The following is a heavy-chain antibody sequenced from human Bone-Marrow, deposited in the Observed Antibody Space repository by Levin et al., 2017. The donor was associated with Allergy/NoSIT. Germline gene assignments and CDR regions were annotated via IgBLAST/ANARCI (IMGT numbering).Heavy chain of an antibody. D-gene: IGHD5-24*01. CDR1: GFTFSNYG. V-gene: IGHV3-30*03. Sequence: GESLKISCAASGFTFSNYGVHWVRQAPGKGLEWVAVISDDGSNKDYADSVKGRFTISRDNSKNTLYLQMNTLRAEDTAVYYCATDRDVDYNVNYYYGMDVWGQGTTVTGSS. CDR2: ISDDGSNK. J-gene: IGHJ6*02. CDR3: ATDRDVDYNVNYYYGMDV.